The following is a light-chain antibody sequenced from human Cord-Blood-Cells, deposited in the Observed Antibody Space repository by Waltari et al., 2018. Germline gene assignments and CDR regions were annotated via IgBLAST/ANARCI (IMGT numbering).Light chain of an antibody. Sequence: DIVMTQSPDSLGVSLGERATINCKSSQSVLYSSNNKNYLAWYPQKPGQPPKLLIYWASTRESGVPDRFSGSGSGTDFTLTISSLQAEDVAVYYCQQYYSTPLTFGGGTKVEIK. CDR2: WAS. V-gene: IGKV4-1*01. CDR1: QSVLYSSNNKNY. CDR3: QQYYSTPLT. J-gene: IGKJ4*01.